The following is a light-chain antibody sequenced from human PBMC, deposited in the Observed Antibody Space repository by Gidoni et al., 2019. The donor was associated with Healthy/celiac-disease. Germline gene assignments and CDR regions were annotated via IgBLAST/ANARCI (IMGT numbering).Light chain of an antibody. CDR1: QSINSY. CDR2: AAS. CDR3: QQSYSTPLT. Sequence: DIQMTQPPSSLSASSGDRVTITCPASQSINSYLNWYQQKPGNAPKLLIYAASSLQSGVPSRFSGSGSGTDFTLTISSLQPEDFATYYCQQSYSTPLTFXGXTKVEIK. V-gene: IGKV1-39*01. J-gene: IGKJ4*01.